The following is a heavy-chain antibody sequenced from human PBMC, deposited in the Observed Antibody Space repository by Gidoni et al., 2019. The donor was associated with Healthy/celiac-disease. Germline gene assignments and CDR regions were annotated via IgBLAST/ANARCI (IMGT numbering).Heavy chain of an antibody. J-gene: IGHJ2*01. V-gene: IGHV5-51*01. D-gene: IGHD5-18*01. Sequence: EVQLVQSGAEVKKPGEPRKISCKGAGDSFTSYGIGWVRQMPGKGLEWMGIIYPGDSDTSYSPSFPGQVTISADKSISTAYLQWSSLKASDTAMYYCARRGSGDTATESGYFDLWGRGTLVTVSS. CDR1: GDSFTSYG. CDR2: IYPGDSDT. CDR3: ARRGSGDTATESGYFDL.